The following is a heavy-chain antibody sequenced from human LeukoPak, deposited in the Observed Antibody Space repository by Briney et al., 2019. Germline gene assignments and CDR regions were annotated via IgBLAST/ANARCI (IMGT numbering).Heavy chain of an antibody. D-gene: IGHD3-16*02. J-gene: IGHJ5*02. CDR1: GFTFSSYA. V-gene: IGHV3-23*01. CDR2: ISGSGGST. Sequence: GGSLRLSCAASGFTFSSYAMSWVRQAQGKGLEWVSAISGSGGSTYYEDSGKGRFTISRDNSENTLYLQMNSLRAEDTSVYYCAKGPYDYVWGSYRPETYNWFDPWGQGTLVTVSS. CDR3: AKGPYDYVWGSYRPETYNWFDP.